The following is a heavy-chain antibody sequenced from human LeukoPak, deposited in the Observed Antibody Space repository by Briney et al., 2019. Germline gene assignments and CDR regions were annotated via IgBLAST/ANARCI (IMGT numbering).Heavy chain of an antibody. CDR1: GGSISSRSYY. Sequence: SETLSLTCTVSGGSISSRSYYWGWIRQPPGKGLEWIGNIYYSGSTYCNPSLKSRVTISVDTSKNQFSLKLSSVTAADTAVYYCARHPDYYYYYMDVWGKGTTVTISS. CDR3: ARHPDYYYYYMDV. CDR2: IYYSGST. J-gene: IGHJ6*03. V-gene: IGHV4-39*01.